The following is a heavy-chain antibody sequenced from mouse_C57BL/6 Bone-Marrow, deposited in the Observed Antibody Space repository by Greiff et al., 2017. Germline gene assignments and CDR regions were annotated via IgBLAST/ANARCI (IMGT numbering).Heavy chain of an antibody. CDR3: AREGVVALYAMDY. V-gene: IGHV1-69*01. J-gene: IGHJ4*01. Sequence: QVQLQQPGAELVMPGASVKLSCKASGYTFTSYWMHWVKQRPGLGLEWIGEIDPSDSYTNYNQKFKGKSTLTVDKSSSTAYMQLSSLTSEDSAVYYCAREGVVALYAMDYWGQGTSVTVSS. CDR1: GYTFTSYW. CDR2: IDPSDSYT. D-gene: IGHD1-1*01.